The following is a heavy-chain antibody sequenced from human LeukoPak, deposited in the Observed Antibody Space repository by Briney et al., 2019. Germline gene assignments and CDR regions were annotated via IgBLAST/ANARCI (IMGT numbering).Heavy chain of an antibody. Sequence: GGSPRLSCAASGFTFSSYEMNWVRQAPGKGLEWVSYISSSGSTIYYADSVKGRFTISRDNAKNSLYLQMNSLRAEDTAVYYCARDSLQYSSSWYDSSFDYWGQGTLVTVSS. CDR3: ARDSLQYSSSWYDSSFDY. CDR1: GFTFSSYE. J-gene: IGHJ4*02. V-gene: IGHV3-48*03. CDR2: ISSSGSTI. D-gene: IGHD6-13*01.